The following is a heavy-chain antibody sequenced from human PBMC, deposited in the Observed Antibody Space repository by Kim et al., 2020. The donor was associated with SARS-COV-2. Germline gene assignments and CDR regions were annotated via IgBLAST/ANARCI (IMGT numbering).Heavy chain of an antibody. CDR1: GYSISSGYY. Sequence: SETLSLTCTVSGYSISSGYYWGWIRQPPGKGLEWIGSIYHSGSTYYNPSLKSRVTISVDTSKNQFSLKLSSVTAADTAVYYCARSYSSGWFTHYGMDVWG. D-gene: IGHD6-19*01. CDR2: IYHSGST. CDR3: ARSYSSGWFTHYGMDV. V-gene: IGHV4-38-2*02. J-gene: IGHJ6*01.